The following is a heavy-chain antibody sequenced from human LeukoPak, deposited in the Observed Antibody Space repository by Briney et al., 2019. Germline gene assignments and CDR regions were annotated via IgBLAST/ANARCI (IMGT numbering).Heavy chain of an antibody. V-gene: IGHV3-21*01. CDR1: GFTFSSYS. Sequence: GGSLRLSCAASGFTFSSYSMNWVRQAPGKGLEWVSSIGSSSSYIYYADSMKGRFTISRDNAKNSLYLQMNSLRAEDTAVYYCARNKKGDRYTYGHDYWGQGTLVTVSS. CDR2: IGSSSSYI. CDR3: ARNKKGDRYTYGHDY. J-gene: IGHJ4*02. D-gene: IGHD5-18*01.